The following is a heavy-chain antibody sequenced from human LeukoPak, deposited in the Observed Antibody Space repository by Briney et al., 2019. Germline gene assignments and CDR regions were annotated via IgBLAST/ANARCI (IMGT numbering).Heavy chain of an antibody. D-gene: IGHD3-10*01. Sequence: PSETLSLTCTVSGGSISSYYWSWIRQPPGKGLEWIGYIYYSGGTNYNPSLKSRVTTSVDTSKNQISLKLKSVTAADTAVYYCARDSGTSGEVKFDPWGQGALVTVSS. CDR1: GGSISSYY. CDR3: ARDSGTSGEVKFDP. V-gene: IGHV4-59*12. J-gene: IGHJ5*02. CDR2: IYYSGGT.